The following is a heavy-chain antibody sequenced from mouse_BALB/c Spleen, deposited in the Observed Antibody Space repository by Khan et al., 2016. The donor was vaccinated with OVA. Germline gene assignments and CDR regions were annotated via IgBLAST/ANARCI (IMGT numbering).Heavy chain of an antibody. V-gene: IGHV1-4*01. Sequence: QMQLEESGAELARPGASVKMSCKASGYTFTSYTIHWIKKRPGQGLEWIGYINPSNGHTNYNQKFKDKATLTTDKSSTTAYLQLSSLTSDDSAVYNCVRDGAYHRNDGWFAYWGQGTLVTVSA. CDR1: GYTFTSYT. J-gene: IGHJ3*01. CDR2: INPSNGHT. CDR3: VRDGAYHRNDGWFAY. D-gene: IGHD2-14*01.